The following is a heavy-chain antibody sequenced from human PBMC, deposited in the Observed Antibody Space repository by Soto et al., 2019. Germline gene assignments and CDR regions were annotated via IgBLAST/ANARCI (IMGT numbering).Heavy chain of an antibody. J-gene: IGHJ4*02. CDR1: GFTFSSHA. D-gene: IGHD2-15*01. Sequence: QVQLVESRGGVVQPGRSLRLSCAASGFTFSSHAMHWVRQAPGKGLEWVAIISYDGSSQYYADSVKGRFTISRDNSKNTLYLQMNSLRAEDTALYYCAKDRGRYCSGGTCYLFDYWGQGTLVTVSS. V-gene: IGHV3-30*04. CDR2: ISYDGSSQ. CDR3: AKDRGRYCSGGTCYLFDY.